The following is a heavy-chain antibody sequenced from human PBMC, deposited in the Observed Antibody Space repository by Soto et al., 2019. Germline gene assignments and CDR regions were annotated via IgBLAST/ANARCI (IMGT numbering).Heavy chain of an antibody. D-gene: IGHD1-26*01. CDR2: INDEGNNA. CDR3: TRGPRVSSIGTGAY. J-gene: IGHJ4*02. V-gene: IGHV3-74*01. Sequence: EVQLVQSGGGLIQPGGSLRLSCEASGFIFKMYYLHWVRQTPGKGPLWVARINDEGNNATYADSVKGRFTIYRDNAKNTLYLPMDGLRVEDTGLYYCTRGPRVSSIGTGAYWGQGSLVTVST. CDR1: GFIFKMYY.